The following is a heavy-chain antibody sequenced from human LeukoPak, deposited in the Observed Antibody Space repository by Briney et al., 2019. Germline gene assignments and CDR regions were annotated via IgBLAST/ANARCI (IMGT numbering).Heavy chain of an antibody. D-gene: IGHD2-21*02. CDR2: ISGTSSYT. V-gene: IGHV3-21*01. CDR3: ARDSTAHDAFDI. CDR1: GFTFSSYG. J-gene: IGHJ3*02. Sequence: PGGSLRLSCAASGFTFSSYGMHWVRQAPGKGLEWVSYISGTSSYTTYADSVKGRFTISRDNAKNSLYLQMNSLRVEDTAVYYCARDSTAHDAFDIWGQGTMVTVSS.